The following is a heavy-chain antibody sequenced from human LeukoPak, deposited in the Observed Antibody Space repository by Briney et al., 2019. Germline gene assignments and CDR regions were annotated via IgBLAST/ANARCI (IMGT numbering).Heavy chain of an antibody. J-gene: IGHJ4*02. CDR1: GFTFSSYS. CDR3: AVGGDSGYDSDY. CDR2: ISSSSSYI. Sequence: GGSLRLSCAASGFTFSSYSMNWVRQAPGKGLEWVSSISSSSSYIYYADSVKGRFTISRDNAKNSLYLQMNSLRAEDTAVYYCAVGGDSGYDSDYWGQGTLVTVSS. V-gene: IGHV3-21*01. D-gene: IGHD5-12*01.